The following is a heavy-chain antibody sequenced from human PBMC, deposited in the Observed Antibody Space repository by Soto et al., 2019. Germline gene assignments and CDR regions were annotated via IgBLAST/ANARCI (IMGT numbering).Heavy chain of an antibody. J-gene: IGHJ6*02. CDR3: ARSIYSGYLYGLDV. Sequence: QVQLVQSGAEVKKPGSSVKVSCKVSGGTFSAYAISWVRQAPGQGLEWMGGIIPIFDTVNYAQKFQGRVTXIAXEXKTTAYMELSSLRSEDSAMYYCARSIYSGYLYGLDVWGQGTTVTVSS. CDR1: GGTFSAYA. CDR2: IIPIFDTV. D-gene: IGHD5-12*01. V-gene: IGHV1-69*12.